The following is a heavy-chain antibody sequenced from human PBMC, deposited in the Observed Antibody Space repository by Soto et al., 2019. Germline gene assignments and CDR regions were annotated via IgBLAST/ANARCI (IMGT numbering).Heavy chain of an antibody. V-gene: IGHV4-34*01. D-gene: IGHD6-13*01. CDR3: ERGIFAAEPWYY. CDR2: INHSGST. J-gene: IGHJ4*02. Sequence: PSETLSLTCAVSGGSFSDNYWSWIRQPPGKGLEWIGEINHSGSTNYNPSLKSRVTISVDTSKNQFSLKLNSVTAADTAVYYCERGIFAAEPWYYWGQGTLVTVSS. CDR1: GGSFSDNY.